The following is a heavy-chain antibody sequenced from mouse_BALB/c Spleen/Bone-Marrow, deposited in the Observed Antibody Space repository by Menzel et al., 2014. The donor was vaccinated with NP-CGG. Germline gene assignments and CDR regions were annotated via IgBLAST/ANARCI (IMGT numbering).Heavy chain of an antibody. CDR3: ARTDSSGSWFAY. V-gene: IGHV1S56*01. CDR1: GYTFTSYY. CDR2: IYPGDGST. D-gene: IGHD3-2*01. J-gene: IGHJ3*01. Sequence: QVQLQQSGPELVKPGASVKMSCKASGYTFTSYYIHWVKQRPGQGLEWIGWIYPGDGSTKYNEKSKGKTTLTADKSSSTAYMLLSSLTSEDSAIYFCARTDSSGSWFAYWGQGTLVTVSA.